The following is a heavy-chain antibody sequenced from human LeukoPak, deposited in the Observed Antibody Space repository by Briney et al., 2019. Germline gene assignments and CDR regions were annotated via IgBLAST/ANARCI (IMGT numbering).Heavy chain of an antibody. CDR3: ARQASYSFYAMDV. V-gene: IGHV4-4*09. CDR1: NGSISSSY. Sequence: SETLSLTCSVSNGSISSSYWSWVRQPPGKGLEWIGYIYNTGSGNYNPSLKSRVTISVDTSENQFSLTLTSVTAADTATYYCARQASYSFYAMDVWGPGTTVTVSS. CDR2: IYNTGSG. J-gene: IGHJ6*02.